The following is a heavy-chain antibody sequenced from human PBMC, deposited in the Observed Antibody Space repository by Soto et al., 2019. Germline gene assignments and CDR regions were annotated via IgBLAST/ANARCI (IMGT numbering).Heavy chain of an antibody. CDR1: GFTFSSYG. Sequence: GASLRLSCAASGFTFSSYGMHCVRQAPGKGLEGVAVRSYDGSNKYYADSVKGRFAISKDNSKNTVYLQMTGLRSDDTAVYYCAKEENQNYDVDNWGQGTLVTVSS. CDR2: RSYDGSNK. D-gene: IGHD3-3*01. V-gene: IGHV3-30*18. J-gene: IGHJ1*01. CDR3: AKEENQNYDVDN.